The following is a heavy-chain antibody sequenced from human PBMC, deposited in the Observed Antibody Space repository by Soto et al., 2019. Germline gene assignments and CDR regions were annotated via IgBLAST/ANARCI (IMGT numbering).Heavy chain of an antibody. CDR1: GWYFICYY. D-gene: IGHD6-19*01. Sequence: SVTLSFSCAVYGWYFICYYLSWLRPPPGKGLEWIGEINHSGSTNYNPSLKSRVTISVDTSKNQFSLKLSSVTAADTAVYYCARGERVNVAVAGKVFDYWGQGTRVTVSA. CDR2: INHSGST. CDR3: ARGERVNVAVAGKVFDY. V-gene: IGHV4-34*01. J-gene: IGHJ4*02.